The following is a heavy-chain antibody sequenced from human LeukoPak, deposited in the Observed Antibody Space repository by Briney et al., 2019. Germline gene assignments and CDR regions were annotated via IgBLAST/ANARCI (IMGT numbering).Heavy chain of an antibody. D-gene: IGHD3-16*01. CDR3: VRGQRTAWGLDY. CDR2: VSGSGVRT. CDR1: GFIFSSCA. J-gene: IGHJ4*02. V-gene: IGHV3-23*01. Sequence: GGSLRLSCAASGFIFSSCAMTWVRQVPGRGLEWVSSVSGSGVRTSYADSVKGRFTISRDNAKNTVYLQMNSLRAEDTALYYCVRGQRTAWGLDYWGQGTLVTVSS.